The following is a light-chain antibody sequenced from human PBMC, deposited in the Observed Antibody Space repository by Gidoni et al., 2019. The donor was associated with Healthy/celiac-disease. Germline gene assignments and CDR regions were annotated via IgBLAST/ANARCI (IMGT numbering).Light chain of an antibody. Sequence: DMVLTHSPGTLSLSPGERATLSCRASQSGSSSYLTWYQQKPGQAPRLLIYVASSRATGIPDRFSGSGSGTVFPLTISRLEPEDCALYYCQQYGSSRWTFGQGTKVEIK. V-gene: IGKV3-20*01. CDR1: QSGSSSY. CDR3: QQYGSSRWT. J-gene: IGKJ1*01. CDR2: VAS.